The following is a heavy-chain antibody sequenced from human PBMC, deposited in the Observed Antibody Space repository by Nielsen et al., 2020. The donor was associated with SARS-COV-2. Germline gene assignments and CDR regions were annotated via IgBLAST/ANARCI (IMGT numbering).Heavy chain of an antibody. CDR3: AREVIRHFDN. CDR1: GFRFSGYW. Sequence: GGSLRLSCAASGFRFSGYWMSWVRQAPGKGLEWISYISSDGSTSYADSVKGRFTISRDNPRNSLYLYMDSLRAEDMAVYYCAREVIRHFDNWGQGVLVTVSS. V-gene: IGHV3-48*04. J-gene: IGHJ4*02. CDR2: ISSDGST.